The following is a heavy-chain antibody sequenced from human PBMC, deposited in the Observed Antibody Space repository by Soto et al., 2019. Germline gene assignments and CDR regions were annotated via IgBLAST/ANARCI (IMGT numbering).Heavy chain of an antibody. CDR1: GGSICIYS. J-gene: IGHJ6*03. V-gene: IGHV4-59*12. D-gene: IGHD2-2*01. Sequence: PSETLSLTCTVSGGSICIYSLTWFRQPPGKGLEWIGYIYYSGSTNYNPSLKSRVPISVDTSKNKFSLKLSSVTAADTAVYYCASNRKVVVPAATPAYYYYYMDVWGKGTTVTVSS. CDR2: IYYSGST. CDR3: ASNRKVVVPAATPAYYYYYMDV.